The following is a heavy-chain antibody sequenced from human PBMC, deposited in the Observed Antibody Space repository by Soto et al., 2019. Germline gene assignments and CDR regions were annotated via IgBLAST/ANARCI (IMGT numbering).Heavy chain of an antibody. CDR2: ITGSGDNT. CDR3: AKDRILGMAYYHGMDV. J-gene: IGHJ6*02. Sequence: GGSLRLSCAASGFTFSSYAMNWVRQAPGKGLEWVSAITGSGDNTYYADSVKGRFTISRDNSKNTVYLQMNSLRAEDTAVYYCAKDRILGMAYYHGMDVWGQGTTVTVS. D-gene: IGHD7-27*01. CDR1: GFTFSSYA. V-gene: IGHV3-23*01.